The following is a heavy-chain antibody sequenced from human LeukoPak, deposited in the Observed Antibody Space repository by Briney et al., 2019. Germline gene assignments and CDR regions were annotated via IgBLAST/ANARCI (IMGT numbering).Heavy chain of an antibody. CDR3: ATLTYYYDSSGYLFDY. Sequence: ASVKVSCKASGYTFTGYYMHWVRQAPGQGLEWMGWINPNSGGTNYAQKFQGRVTMTRDTSISTAYMELSSLRSEDTAVYYCATLTYYYDSSGYLFDYWGQGTLVTVSS. V-gene: IGHV1-2*02. CDR2: INPNSGGT. J-gene: IGHJ4*02. CDR1: GYTFTGYY. D-gene: IGHD3-22*01.